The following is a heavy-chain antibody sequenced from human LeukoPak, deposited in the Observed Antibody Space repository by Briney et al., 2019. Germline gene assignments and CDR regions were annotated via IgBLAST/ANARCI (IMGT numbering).Heavy chain of an antibody. CDR2: IKSKTDGGTI. J-gene: IGHJ5*02. CDR3: TTDLLGLCSSTGCYDNWLDP. V-gene: IGHV3-15*01. D-gene: IGHD2-2*01. CDR1: GFTFSNYG. Sequence: PGGSLRLSCAASGFTFSNYGIHWVRQAPGKGLEWVGRIKSKTDGGTIDYAAPVKGRFTISRDDSKDTLYLQMNSLKTEDTAVYYCTTDLLGLCSSTGCYDNWLDPWGQGTLVTVSS.